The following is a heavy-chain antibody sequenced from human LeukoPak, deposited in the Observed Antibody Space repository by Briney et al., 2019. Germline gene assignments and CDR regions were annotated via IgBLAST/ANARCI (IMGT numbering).Heavy chain of an antibody. CDR2: INHSGST. CDR3: ASSYYASRYYFSDY. Sequence: SETLSLTCAVYGGSFSGYYWSWIRQPPGKGLEWIGEINHSGSTNYNPSLKSRVTISVDTSKNQFSLKLSSVTTADTAVYYCASSYYASRYYFSDYWGQGTLVTVSS. J-gene: IGHJ4*02. D-gene: IGHD3-22*01. V-gene: IGHV4-34*01. CDR1: GGSFSGYY.